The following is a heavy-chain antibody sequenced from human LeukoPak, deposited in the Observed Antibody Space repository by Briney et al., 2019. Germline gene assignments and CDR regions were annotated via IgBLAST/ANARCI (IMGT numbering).Heavy chain of an antibody. CDR3: AXXXXMVRGVIITWLGY. CDR2: INPNSGGT. V-gene: IGHV1-2*02. Sequence: ASVKVSCKASGYTFTGDYMHWVRRAPGQGLWWRGWINPNSGGTNYAQKFQGGVTMKRDTSISTAYRGLGRLRSDDTALYYVAXXXXMVRGVIITWLGYWGQGTLVTVSS. CDR1: GYTFTGDY. J-gene: IGHJ4*02. D-gene: IGHD3-10*01.